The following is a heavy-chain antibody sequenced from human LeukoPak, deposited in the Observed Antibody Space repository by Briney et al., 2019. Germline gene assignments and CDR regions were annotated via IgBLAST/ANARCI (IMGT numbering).Heavy chain of an antibody. CDR1: GGSISSYY. D-gene: IGHD3-22*01. J-gene: IGHJ4*02. V-gene: IGHV4-4*07. CDR2: IYTSGST. Sequence: PSETLSLTCTVSGGSISSYYWNWIRQPAGKGLEWIGRIYTSGSTNYNPSLKSRVTMSVDTSKNQFSLKLSSVTAADTAVYYCARSYYYYDSSDLYYFDYWGQGTLVTVSS. CDR3: ARSYYYYDSSDLYYFDY.